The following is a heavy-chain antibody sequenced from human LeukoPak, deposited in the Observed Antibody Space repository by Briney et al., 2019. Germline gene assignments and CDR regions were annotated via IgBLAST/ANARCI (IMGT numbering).Heavy chain of an antibody. Sequence: SETLSLTCTVSGYSISSGYYWSWIRQPAGKGLEWIGRIYTSGSTNYNPSLKSRVTISLDTSKNQFSLNLSSVTAADTAVYYCARDSFRRSSTGSFDIWGQGTMVTVSS. V-gene: IGHV4-61*02. CDR2: IYTSGST. CDR1: GYSISSGYY. J-gene: IGHJ3*02. D-gene: IGHD3-22*01. CDR3: ARDSFRRSSTGSFDI.